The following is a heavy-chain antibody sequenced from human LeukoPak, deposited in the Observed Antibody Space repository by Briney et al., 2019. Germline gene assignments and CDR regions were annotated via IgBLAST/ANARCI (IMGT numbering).Heavy chain of an antibody. J-gene: IGHJ4*02. CDR2: ISSSSSTI. CDR3: ARDDGGYYYDSSSLV. CDR1: GFTFSRYS. V-gene: IGHV3-48*04. D-gene: IGHD3-22*01. Sequence: GGSLRLSCAASGFTFSRYSMNWVRQAPGKGLEWVSYISSSSSTIYYADSVKGRFTISRDNAKNSLYLQMNSLRAEDTAVYYCARDDGGYYYDSSSLVWGQGTLVTVSS.